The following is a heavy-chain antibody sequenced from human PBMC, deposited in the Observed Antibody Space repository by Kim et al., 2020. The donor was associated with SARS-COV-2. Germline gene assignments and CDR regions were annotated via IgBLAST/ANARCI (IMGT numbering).Heavy chain of an antibody. Sequence: GSDKYYVDSVNGRFTISRDNAKNSLYLQMNRLGAEDTAVYYCARERPADYWGQGTLVTVSS. CDR3: ARERPADY. V-gene: IGHV3-7*01. J-gene: IGHJ4*02. CDR2: GSDK.